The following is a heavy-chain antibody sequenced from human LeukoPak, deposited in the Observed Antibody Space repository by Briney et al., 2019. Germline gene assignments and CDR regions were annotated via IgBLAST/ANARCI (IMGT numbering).Heavy chain of an antibody. CDR2: FDPEDGET. D-gene: IGHD6-19*01. Sequence: ASVKVSCKVSGYTLTELSMHWVRQAPGKGLEWMGGFDPEDGETIYAQKFQGRVTMTEDTYTDTAYMELSSLRSEDTAVYYCATDAVAGTALDYWGQGTLVTVSS. J-gene: IGHJ4*02. V-gene: IGHV1-24*01. CDR1: GYTLTELS. CDR3: ATDAVAGTALDY.